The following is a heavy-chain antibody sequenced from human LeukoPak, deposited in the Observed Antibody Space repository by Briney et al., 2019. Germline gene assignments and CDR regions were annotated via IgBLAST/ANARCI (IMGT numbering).Heavy chain of an antibody. CDR3: ASSPSYDSSGYYWGRGFDY. J-gene: IGHJ4*02. CDR2: ISSSGSTI. V-gene: IGHV3-48*04. CDR1: GFTFSSYS. D-gene: IGHD3-22*01. Sequence: GGSLRLSCAASGFTFSSYSMNWVRQAPGKGLEWVSYISSSGSTIYYADSVKGRFTISRDNAKNSLYLQMNSLRAEDTAVYYCASSPSYDSSGYYWGRGFDYWGQGTLVTVSS.